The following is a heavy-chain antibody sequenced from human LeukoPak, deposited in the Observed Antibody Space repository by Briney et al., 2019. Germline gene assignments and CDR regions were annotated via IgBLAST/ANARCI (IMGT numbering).Heavy chain of an antibody. CDR1: GGSISSHY. CDR3: ARHMSSGTYPMDV. J-gene: IGHJ6*02. V-gene: IGHV4-59*08. Sequence: KTSETLSLTCTVSGGSISSHYWSWIRQPPGKGLEWIAYIYYSGSTNYNPSLQSPVTISVATSNNQLSLKVSSVTAADTAVYYCARHMSSGTYPMDVWGQGTTVTVSS. CDR2: IYYSGST. D-gene: IGHD1-26*01.